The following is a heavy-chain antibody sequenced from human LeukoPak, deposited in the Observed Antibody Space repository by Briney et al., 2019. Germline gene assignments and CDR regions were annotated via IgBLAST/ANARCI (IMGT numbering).Heavy chain of an antibody. D-gene: IGHD2-2*01. CDR1: GFTFSTYS. CDR3: ARSGYCSSTSCYYYYYMDV. J-gene: IGHJ6*03. V-gene: IGHV3-48*01. CDR2: ISSGSSAI. Sequence: GGSLRLSCAASGFTFSTYSMNWVRQAPGKGLEWVSYISSGSSAIYYADSVKGRFTISRDNAKNSLYLQMSSLRAEDTAVYYCARSGYCSSTSCYYYYYMDVWGKGTTVTVSS.